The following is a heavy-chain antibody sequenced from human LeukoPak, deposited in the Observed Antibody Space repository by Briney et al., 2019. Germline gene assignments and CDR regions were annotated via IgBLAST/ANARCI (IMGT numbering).Heavy chain of an antibody. CDR2: IIPILGIA. CDR1: GGTFSSYA. D-gene: IGHD1-26*01. CDR3: ARSSRELTGGNAFDI. Sequence: GASVKVSCKASGGTFSSYAISWVRQAPGQGLEWMGRIIPILGIANYAQKFQGRVTITADKSTSTAYMELSSLRSEGTAVYCCARSSRELTGGNAFDIWGQGTMVTVSS. J-gene: IGHJ3*02. V-gene: IGHV1-69*04.